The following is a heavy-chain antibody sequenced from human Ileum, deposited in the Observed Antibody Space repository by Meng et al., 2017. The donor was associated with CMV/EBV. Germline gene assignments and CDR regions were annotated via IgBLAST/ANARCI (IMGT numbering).Heavy chain of an antibody. CDR2: IYSGGST. Sequence: GESLKISCAASGFTVSSNYMSWVRQAPGKGLEWVSVIYSGGSTYYADSVKGRFTISRDNSKNTLYLQMNSLRAEDTAVYYCARETVTIFGVVTHMSGYYYGMDVWGQGTTVTVSS. CDR1: GFTVSSNY. CDR3: ARETVTIFGVVTHMSGYYYGMDV. V-gene: IGHV3-66*02. J-gene: IGHJ6*02. D-gene: IGHD3-3*01.